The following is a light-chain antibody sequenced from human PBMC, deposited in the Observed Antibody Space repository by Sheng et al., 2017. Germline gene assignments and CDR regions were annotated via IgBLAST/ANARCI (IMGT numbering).Light chain of an antibody. Sequence: ELVLTQSPGTLSLSPGERATLSCRASQSVTSDYLAWYQQKPGQAPRLLIYGASSRATGIPDRFSDSGSGTDFTLTISRLEPEDFALYYCQQYGYSRVFTFGPGTKVDIK. V-gene: IGKV3-20*01. CDR1: QSVTSDY. CDR3: QQYGYSRVFT. J-gene: IGKJ3*01. CDR2: GAS.